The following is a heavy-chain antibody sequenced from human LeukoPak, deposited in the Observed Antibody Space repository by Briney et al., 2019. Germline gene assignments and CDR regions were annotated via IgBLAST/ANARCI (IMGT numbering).Heavy chain of an antibody. V-gene: IGHV4-39*07. J-gene: IGHJ4*02. CDR2: VYYIWTN. CDR3: ARERRTLGLDY. CDR1: GGSFSSSSYY. Sequence: SETLSLTCSVSGGSFSSSSYYWAWIRQPPGKGLEWIGSVYYIWTNYYNPSLESRVTISLDMSKSQFSLKLKSVTAADTAVYYCARERRTLGLDYWGQGNLVTVSS.